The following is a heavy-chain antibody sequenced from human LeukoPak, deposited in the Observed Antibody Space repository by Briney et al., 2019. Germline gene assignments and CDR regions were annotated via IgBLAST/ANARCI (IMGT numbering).Heavy chain of an antibody. V-gene: IGHV1-2*02. CDR3: ARENFPGSGSAKWFDP. CDR2: VNPYSGAT. D-gene: IGHD3-10*01. Sequence: ASVKVSCKASGYTFTIYYIHWVRQAPGQGLEWMGWVNPYSGATNYAQKFQGRVTMTRDTSISTAYVELSRMQSDDTAVYYCARENFPGSGSAKWFDPWGQGTLVTVS. J-gene: IGHJ5*02. CDR1: GYTFTIYY.